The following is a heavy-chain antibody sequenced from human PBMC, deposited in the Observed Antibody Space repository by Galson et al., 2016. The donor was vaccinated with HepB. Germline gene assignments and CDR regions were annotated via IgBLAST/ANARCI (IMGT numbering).Heavy chain of an antibody. J-gene: IGHJ4*02. CDR1: GFSFSRHW. Sequence: SLRLSCAASGFSFSRHWMHWVRQTPGKGLVWVSRIYTDGSSTTYADSVKGRFTISRDNAENTLFLQMNSLRAEDTAVYYCARGRDWNYDIIDYWGQGTLVTVSS. CDR2: IYTDGSST. V-gene: IGHV3-74*01. D-gene: IGHD1-7*01. CDR3: ARGRDWNYDIIDY.